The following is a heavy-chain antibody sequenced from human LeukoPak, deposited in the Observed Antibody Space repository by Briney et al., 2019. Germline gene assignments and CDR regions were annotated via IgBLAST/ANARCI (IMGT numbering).Heavy chain of an antibody. CDR3: AKDIVDSREGY. V-gene: IGHV3-43*02. Sequence: GGSLRLSCAASGFSFDDNAMYWVRQTPGKGLEWVSLISGDGGSTYYADSVKGRFTISRDNSKNSLYLQMNSLRTEDTALYYCAKDIVDSREGYWGQGTLVTVSS. CDR2: ISGDGGST. D-gene: IGHD6-13*01. CDR1: GFSFDDNA. J-gene: IGHJ4*02.